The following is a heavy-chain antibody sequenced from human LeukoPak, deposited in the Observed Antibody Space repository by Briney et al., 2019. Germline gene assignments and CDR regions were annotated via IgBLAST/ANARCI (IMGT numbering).Heavy chain of an antibody. CDR1: GFTFSSYA. CDR2: ISYDGSNK. Sequence: GGSLRLSCAASGFTFSSYAMHWVRQAPGKGLEWVAVISYDGSNKYYADSVKGRFTISRDNSKNTLYLQMNSLRAEDTAVYYCARESGYGSVLYYFDYWGQGTLVTVSS. V-gene: IGHV3-30-3*01. J-gene: IGHJ4*02. CDR3: ARESGYGSVLYYFDY. D-gene: IGHD3-10*01.